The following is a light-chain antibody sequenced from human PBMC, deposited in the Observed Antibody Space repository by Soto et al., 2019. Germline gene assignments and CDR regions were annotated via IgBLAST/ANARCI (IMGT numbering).Light chain of an antibody. CDR3: QKGS. J-gene: IGKJ4*01. CDR2: DAS. CDR1: QSVSSY. Sequence: EIVLTQSPATLSLSPGERATLSCRASQSVSSYLAWYQQKPGQAPRLLIYDASNRATGIPARFSGSGSGTDFTLTISRLEPEDFAVYYCQKGSFGGGKKV. V-gene: IGKV3-11*01.